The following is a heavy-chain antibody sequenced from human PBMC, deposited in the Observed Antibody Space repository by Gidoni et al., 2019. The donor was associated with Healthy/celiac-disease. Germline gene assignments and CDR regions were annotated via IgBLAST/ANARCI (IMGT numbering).Heavy chain of an antibody. CDR2: ISYDGSNN. CDR1: RFPFSSYG. J-gene: IGHJ4*02. V-gene: IGHV3-30*18. CDR3: AKVGVGATYFDY. Sequence: QVQLVESGGGVVKTGRSLRLSCAASRFPFSSYGMHWVRLAQGKGMEWVVVISYDGSNNYYAASVKGRFTISRDNSKNTLYLQMNSLRAEDTAVYYCAKVGVGATYFDYWGQGTLVTVSS. D-gene: IGHD1-26*01.